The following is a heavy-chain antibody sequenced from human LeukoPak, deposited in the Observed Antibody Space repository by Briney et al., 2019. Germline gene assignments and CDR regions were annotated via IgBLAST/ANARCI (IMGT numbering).Heavy chain of an antibody. Sequence: GGSLRLSCAASGFTFSSYAMSWVRQAPGKGLEWVSAISGSGGSTYYADSVKGRFTISRDNSKNTLYLQMNSLRAEDTAVYYCARGGSMIVTGADAFDIWGQGTMVTVSS. CDR1: GFTFSSYA. CDR2: ISGSGGST. D-gene: IGHD3-22*01. J-gene: IGHJ3*02. CDR3: ARGGSMIVTGADAFDI. V-gene: IGHV3-23*01.